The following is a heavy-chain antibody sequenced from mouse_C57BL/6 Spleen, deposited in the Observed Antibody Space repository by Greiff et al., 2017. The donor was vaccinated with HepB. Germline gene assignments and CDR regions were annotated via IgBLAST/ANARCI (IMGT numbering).Heavy chain of an antibody. J-gene: IGHJ2*01. D-gene: IGHD1-1*02. V-gene: IGHV1-82*01. Sequence: QVQLKESGPELVKPGASVKISCKASGYAFSSSWMNWVNQRPGKGLEWIGRIYPGDGDTNYNGKFKGKATLTADKSSSTAYMQLSSLTSEDSAVYFCARGGTYYFDYWGQGTTLTVSS. CDR2: IYPGDGDT. CDR3: ARGGTYYFDY. CDR1: GYAFSSSW.